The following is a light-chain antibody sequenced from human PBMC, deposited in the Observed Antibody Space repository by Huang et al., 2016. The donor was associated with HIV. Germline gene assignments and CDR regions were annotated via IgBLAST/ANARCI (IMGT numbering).Light chain of an antibody. CDR1: QSVNSN. V-gene: IGKV3-15*01. CDR3: QQYNKWLT. Sequence: EIVMTQSPATLSVSPGERATLSCRASQSVNSNLAWYQQKPGQAPRLLIYGADTRATGMPARFSVSGSGTEFTLTISSLQSEDFAVYYCQQYNKWLTFGGGTKVEIK. CDR2: GAD. J-gene: IGKJ4*01.